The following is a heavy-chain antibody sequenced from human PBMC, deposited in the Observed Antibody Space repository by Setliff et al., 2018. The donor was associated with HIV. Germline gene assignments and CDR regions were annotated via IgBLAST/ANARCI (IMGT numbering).Heavy chain of an antibody. CDR2: INQDGSEQ. J-gene: IGHJ4*02. CDR1: GVTFSSHW. V-gene: IGHV3-7*03. CDR3: ARGSIRVTINFDF. D-gene: IGHD2-21*02. Sequence: GGSLRLSCETSGVTFSSHWMSWVRQAPGKGLEWVANINQDGSEQFYVDSVKGRFTISRNNAKNSLFLQMNSLRVGDTAVYYCARGSIRVTINFDFWGQGTLVTVSS.